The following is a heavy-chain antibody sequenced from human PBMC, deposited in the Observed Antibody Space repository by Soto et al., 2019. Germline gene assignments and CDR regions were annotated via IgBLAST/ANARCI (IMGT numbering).Heavy chain of an antibody. Sequence: QVQLEQSGAEVKKPGASVKVSCKTSGYTFTNYGVSWVRQAPGQGLEWMAWISGSSGSTYYAQNFQGRLTVTTDTSTDTASMELRSIRSDYSAIYYCARGNYFGSGTFDFWGQGTPVTVSS. J-gene: IGHJ4*02. CDR3: ARGNYFGSGTFDF. V-gene: IGHV1-18*01. D-gene: IGHD3-10*01. CDR2: ISGSSGST. CDR1: GYTFTNYG.